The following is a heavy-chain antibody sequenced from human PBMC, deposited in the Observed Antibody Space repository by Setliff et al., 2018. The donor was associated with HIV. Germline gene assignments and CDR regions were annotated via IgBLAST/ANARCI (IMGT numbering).Heavy chain of an antibody. V-gene: IGHV1-69*13. Sequence: SVKVSCKTSGGTFSSYATSWVRQAPGQGLEWMGGIIPIFNTANYAQKFQGRVTITADESTSTAYMELSSLRSEDTAVYYCAGIVRPSYYYYYYMDVWGKGTTVTVSS. J-gene: IGHJ6*03. CDR1: GGTFSSYA. CDR2: IIPIFNTA. CDR3: AGIVRPSYYYYYYMDV. D-gene: IGHD3-10*02.